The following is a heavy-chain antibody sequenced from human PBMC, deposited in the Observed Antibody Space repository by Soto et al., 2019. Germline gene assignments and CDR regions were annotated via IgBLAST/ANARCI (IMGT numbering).Heavy chain of an antibody. J-gene: IGHJ4*02. CDR1: GESISSSSYY. V-gene: IGHV4-39*01. CDR3: ARQRTTVVTQAYFDH. CDR2: IYYSGRT. D-gene: IGHD2-21*02. Sequence: SETLSLTCIVSGESISSSSYYWGWIRQPPGKGLEWIGSIYYSGRTYYNPSFKSRVTISIDTSKNQFSLKLSSVTATDTAVYYCARQRTTVVTQAYFDHWGQGARVTVSS.